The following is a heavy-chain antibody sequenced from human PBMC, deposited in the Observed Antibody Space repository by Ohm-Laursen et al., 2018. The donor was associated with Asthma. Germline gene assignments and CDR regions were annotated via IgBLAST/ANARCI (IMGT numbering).Heavy chain of an antibody. Sequence: SLRLSCAASGFTFSSYGMHWVRQAPGKGLEWVAVISSDGSNQYYGDSVKGRFTISRDNSKKMVYLQMNSLRAEDTAVYHCAKPVVPVYYYSMDVWGQGTTVTVSS. V-gene: IGHV3-30*18. J-gene: IGHJ6*02. CDR1: GFTFSSYG. D-gene: IGHD2-2*01. CDR3: AKPVVPVYYYSMDV. CDR2: ISSDGSNQ.